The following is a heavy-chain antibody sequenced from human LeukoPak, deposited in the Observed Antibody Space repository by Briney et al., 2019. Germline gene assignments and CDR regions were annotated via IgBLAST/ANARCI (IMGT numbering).Heavy chain of an antibody. Sequence: SETLSLTCAVYGGSFSGYYWSWIRQPPGKGLEWIGEINHSGSTNYNPSLKSRVTISVDTSKNQFSLKLSSVTAADTAVYYCARGRLIDYWGQGTLVTVSS. CDR1: GGSFSGYY. V-gene: IGHV4-34*01. J-gene: IGHJ4*02. CDR2: INHSGST. CDR3: ARGRLIDY.